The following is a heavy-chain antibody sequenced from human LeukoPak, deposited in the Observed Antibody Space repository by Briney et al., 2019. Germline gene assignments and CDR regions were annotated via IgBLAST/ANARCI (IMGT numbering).Heavy chain of an antibody. CDR1: GGSISSGGYY. D-gene: IGHD3-22*01. CDR3: TTGDRYYYDSSGYYNFDY. CDR2: IYYSGST. V-gene: IGHV4-31*03. Sequence: PSQTLSLTCTVSGGSISSGGYYWSWIRQHPGKGLEWIGYIYYSGSTYYNPSLKSRVTISVDTSKNQFSLKLSSVTAADTAVYYCTTGDRYYYDSSGYYNFDYWGQGTLVTVSS. J-gene: IGHJ4*02.